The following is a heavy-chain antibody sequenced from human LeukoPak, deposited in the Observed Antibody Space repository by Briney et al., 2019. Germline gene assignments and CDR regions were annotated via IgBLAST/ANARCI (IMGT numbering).Heavy chain of an antibody. CDR1: GYTFTSNY. J-gene: IGHJ4*02. Sequence: ASVKVSCKASGYTFTSNYMHWVRQAPGQGLEWMGVINPSGGSTSYAQRFQGRVTMTRDMSTTTVYMELSSLRPEDTAVYYCARDPKDDTSGYYYFDSWGQGTLVTVSS. CDR3: ARDPKDDTSGYYYFDS. D-gene: IGHD3-22*01. CDR2: INPSGGST. V-gene: IGHV1-46*01.